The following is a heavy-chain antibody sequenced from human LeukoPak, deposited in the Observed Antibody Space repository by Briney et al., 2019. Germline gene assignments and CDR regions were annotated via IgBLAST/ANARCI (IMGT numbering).Heavy chain of an antibody. J-gene: IGHJ5*02. V-gene: IGHV3-48*01. CDR2: ISSSSSTI. D-gene: IGHD1-26*01. CDR3: ARDPTIVGATTWFDP. CDR1: GFTFSSYS. Sequence: GGSLRLSCAASGFTFSSYSMNWVRQAPRKGLEWVSYISSSSSTIYYADSVKGRFTISRDNAKNSLYLQMNSLRAEDTAVYYCARDPTIVGATTWFDPWGQGTLVTVSS.